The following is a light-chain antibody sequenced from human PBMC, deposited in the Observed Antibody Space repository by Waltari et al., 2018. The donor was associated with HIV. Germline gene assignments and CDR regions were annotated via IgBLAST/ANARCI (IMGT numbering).Light chain of an antibody. CDR1: SSNIGRNP. J-gene: IGLJ2*01. Sequence: QSVLTQPPSASGTPGQRVAISCPGSSSNIGRNPVHWYQQLPGTAPKLRINTHNQRPSGVPDRFSGSKSGSSASLAISGLQSEDEADYYCAVWDDSLSGHVVFGGGTKLTVL. V-gene: IGLV1-44*01. CDR2: THN. CDR3: AVWDDSLSGHVV.